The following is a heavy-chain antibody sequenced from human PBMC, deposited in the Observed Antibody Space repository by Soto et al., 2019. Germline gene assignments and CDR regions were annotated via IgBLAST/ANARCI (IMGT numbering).Heavy chain of an antibody. CDR2: MSYDGSNK. D-gene: IGHD6-19*01. V-gene: IGHV3-30-3*01. CDR3: ARDKSPYSSGWHNRHFDY. CDR1: GFTFSSYA. J-gene: IGHJ4*02. Sequence: QVQLVESGGGVVQPGRSLRLSCAASGFTFSSYAMHWVRQAPGKGLEWVAVMSYDGSNKYYADSVKGRFTISRDNSKNTLYLQMNSVRAEDTAVYYCARDKSPYSSGWHNRHFDYWGQVTLVTVSS.